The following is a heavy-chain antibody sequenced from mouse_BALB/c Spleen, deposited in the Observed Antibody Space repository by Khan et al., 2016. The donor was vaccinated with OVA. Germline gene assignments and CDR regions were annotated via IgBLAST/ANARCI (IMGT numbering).Heavy chain of an antibody. CDR3: VREEDYGRSGYSMDY. J-gene: IGHJ4*01. CDR1: GYTFTSYW. D-gene: IGHD2-1*01. Sequence: ELVKPGASVKLSCKASGYTFTSYWINWIKQRPGQGLEWIGRIDPGSSSAYYNDMFKGKATLTADKSSSTAYMQLSSLSSEDSAVYYCVREEDYGRSGYSMDYWGQGTSVTVSA. V-gene: IGHV1S41*01. CDR2: IDPGSSSA.